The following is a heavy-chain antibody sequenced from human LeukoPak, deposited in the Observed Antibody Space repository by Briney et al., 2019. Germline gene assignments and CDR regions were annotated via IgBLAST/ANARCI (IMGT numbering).Heavy chain of an antibody. CDR3: ARGTYYYDSSGYYPFDY. Sequence: GASVKVSCKASGYTFTNYDINWVRQATGQGLEWMGWMNPNSGNTGYAQKFQGRVTMTRNTSISTAYMELSSLRSEDTAVYYCARGTYYYDSSGYYPFDYWGQGTLVTVSS. CDR1: GYTFTNYD. CDR2: MNPNSGNT. D-gene: IGHD3-22*01. J-gene: IGHJ4*02. V-gene: IGHV1-8*01.